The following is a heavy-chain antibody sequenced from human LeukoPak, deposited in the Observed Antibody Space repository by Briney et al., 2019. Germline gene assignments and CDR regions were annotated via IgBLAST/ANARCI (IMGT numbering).Heavy chain of an antibody. CDR2: NSGST. CDR3: ARGGWGSFDY. CDR1: GGSISSYY. Sequence: SETLSLTCTVSGGSISSYYWSWIRQPPGKGLEWIGYNSGSTNYNPSLKSRVTISLDTSKNQFSLKLISVTAADTAVYYCARGGWGSFDYWGQGTLVTVSS. J-gene: IGHJ4*02. V-gene: IGHV4-59*01. D-gene: IGHD1-26*01.